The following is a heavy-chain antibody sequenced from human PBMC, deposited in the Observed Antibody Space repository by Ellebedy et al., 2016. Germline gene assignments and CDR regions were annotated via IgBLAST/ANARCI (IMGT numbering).Heavy chain of an antibody. V-gene: IGHV3-11*01. Sequence: GGSLRLSXAASGFTFDDFYMSWIRQAPGKGLEWVSYISTTSNVIYYADSVKGRFTISRDNTRNLLFLQMNSLSAEDSATYYCTRGVIPAAICPPSGYWGQGTLVTVS. D-gene: IGHD2-2*01. CDR1: GFTFDDFY. J-gene: IGHJ4*02. CDR2: ISTTSNVI. CDR3: TRGVIPAAICPPSGY.